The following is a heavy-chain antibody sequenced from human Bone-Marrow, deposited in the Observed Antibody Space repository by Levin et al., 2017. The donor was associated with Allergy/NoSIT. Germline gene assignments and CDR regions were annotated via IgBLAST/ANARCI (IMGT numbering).Heavy chain of an antibody. D-gene: IGHD3-22*01. J-gene: IGHJ3*02. CDR3: ARYPTYYYDNSGPTDAFDI. V-gene: IGHV4-39*07. Sequence: GSLRLSCTVSGGSISSSSYYWGWIRQPPGEGLEWIGNIYYGGSASYNPSLKSRVTISVDTSKIQFSLKLSSMTAADTAVYYCARYPTYYYDNSGPTDAFDIWGQGTMVTVSS. CDR2: IYYGGSA. CDR1: GGSISSSSYY.